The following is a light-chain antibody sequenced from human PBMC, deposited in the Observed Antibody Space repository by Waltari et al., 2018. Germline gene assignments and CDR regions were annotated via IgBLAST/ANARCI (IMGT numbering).Light chain of an antibody. CDR3: QQFDTLPLT. J-gene: IGKJ4*01. CDR1: QAINNY. V-gene: IGKV1-33*01. Sequence: DIQMTQSPSSLSASVGDRVTITCQASQAINNYLNWYQQKPGQAPNLLISDASNLEVGVPSRFSVSGSGTHFTFTINSLQPEDIASYYCQQFDTLPLTFGGGTKVEIK. CDR2: DAS.